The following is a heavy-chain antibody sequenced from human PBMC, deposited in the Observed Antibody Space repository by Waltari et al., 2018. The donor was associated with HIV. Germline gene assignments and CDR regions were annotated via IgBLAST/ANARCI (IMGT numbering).Heavy chain of an antibody. Sequence: LVESGGGVVQPGRSLRLSCAASGLPFSNFAMHWVRQAPGKGLEWVAVIWYDGDNKYYADSVKGRFTISRDNSKNTLYLQMNSLRVEDTAVYYCARGGYYYDISGYYHYWGQGTLVTVSS. CDR3: ARGGYYYDISGYYHY. D-gene: IGHD3-22*01. V-gene: IGHV3-33*01. CDR1: GLPFSNFA. J-gene: IGHJ4*02. CDR2: IWYDGDNK.